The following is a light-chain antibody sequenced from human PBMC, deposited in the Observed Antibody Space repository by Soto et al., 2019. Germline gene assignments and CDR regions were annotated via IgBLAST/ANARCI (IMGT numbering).Light chain of an antibody. CDR2: QIS. CDR3: MQSLQLRT. Sequence: DVEMTQSPLSLPVSLGQPSAISCSASQSLVHSDGNTYLSWLHQRPGQPPRLLIYQISKRLSGVPDRFSGSGAGTSFTLKISRVEAQDVGIYFCMQSLQLRTFGQGTKVDIK. J-gene: IGKJ1*01. V-gene: IGKV2-24*01. CDR1: QSLVHSDGNTY.